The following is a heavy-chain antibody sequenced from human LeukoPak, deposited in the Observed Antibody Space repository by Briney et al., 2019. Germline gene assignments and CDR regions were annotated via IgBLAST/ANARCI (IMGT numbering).Heavy chain of an antibody. Sequence: GGSLRLSCAASGFTFSSDGIHWVRQAPGKGLEWVAFVSNNGIDKHYGDSVQGRFSISSDNSKNTLYLEMKSLRVEDTAMYYCAKGITRDSYYLDYWGQGTLVTVSS. D-gene: IGHD1-20*01. CDR2: VSNNGIDK. CDR3: AKGITRDSYYLDY. CDR1: GFTFSSDG. V-gene: IGHV3-30*02. J-gene: IGHJ4*02.